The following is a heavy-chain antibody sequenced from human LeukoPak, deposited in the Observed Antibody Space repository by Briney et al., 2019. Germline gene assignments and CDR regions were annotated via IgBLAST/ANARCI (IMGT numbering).Heavy chain of an antibody. CDR1: GFTFSSYA. Sequence: GGSLRLSCAASGFTFSSYAMSWVRQAPGKGLEWVSAISGSGGSTYYADSVKGRFTISRDNSKNTLYLQMNSLRAEDTAVYYCAKGGGYSGYEVDYFDYWGQETLVTVSS. CDR2: ISGSGGST. V-gene: IGHV3-23*01. CDR3: AKGGGYSGYEVDYFDY. D-gene: IGHD5-12*01. J-gene: IGHJ4*02.